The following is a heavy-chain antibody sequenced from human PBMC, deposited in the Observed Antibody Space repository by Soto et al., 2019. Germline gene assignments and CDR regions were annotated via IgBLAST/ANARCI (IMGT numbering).Heavy chain of an antibody. J-gene: IGHJ4*02. Sequence: PGGSLRLSCAASGFTFSSYAMHWVRQAPGKGLEWVAVISYDGSNKYYADSVKGRFTISRDNSKNTLYLQMNSLRAEDTAVYYCAKAALWFGELENYYFDYWGQGTLVTVSS. CDR2: ISYDGSNK. V-gene: IGHV3-30-3*01. CDR1: GFTFSSYA. CDR3: AKAALWFGELENYYFDY. D-gene: IGHD3-10*01.